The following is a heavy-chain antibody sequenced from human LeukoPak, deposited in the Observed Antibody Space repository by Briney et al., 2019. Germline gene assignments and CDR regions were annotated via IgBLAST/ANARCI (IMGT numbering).Heavy chain of an antibody. J-gene: IGHJ6*03. CDR3: ARDVSRGSYCHYYYYMDV. V-gene: IGHV1-69*01. Sequence: SVKVSCKASGGTFSSYAISWVRQAPGQGLEWMGGIIPIFGTANYAQKFQGRVTITADESTSTAYMELSSLRSEDTAVYYCARDVSRGSYCHYYYYMDVWGKGTTVTVSS. D-gene: IGHD3-10*01. CDR1: GGTFSSYA. CDR2: IIPIFGTA.